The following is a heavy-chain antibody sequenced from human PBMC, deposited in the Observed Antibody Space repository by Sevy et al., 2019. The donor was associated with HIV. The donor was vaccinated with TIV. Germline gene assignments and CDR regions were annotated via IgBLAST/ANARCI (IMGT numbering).Heavy chain of an antibody. CDR2: ISGSGTRT. CDR3: AKGGGGHYDPDEIGYYFYYYNMDV. V-gene: IGHV3-23*01. CDR1: GFSFDSYG. J-gene: IGHJ6*03. Sequence: GGSLRLSCAVSGFSFDSYGMTWVRQAPGKGLEWVSGISGSGTRTYYAYSVKGRFIISRDNSKNTLYLQMNSLRSEDPAIYYCAKGGGGHYDPDEIGYYFYYYNMDVWGKGTTVTVSS. D-gene: IGHD3-22*01.